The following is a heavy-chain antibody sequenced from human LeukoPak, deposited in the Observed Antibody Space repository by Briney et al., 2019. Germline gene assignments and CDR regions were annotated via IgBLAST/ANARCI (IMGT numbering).Heavy chain of an antibody. J-gene: IGHJ4*02. V-gene: IGHV3-21*04. D-gene: IGHD6-13*01. Sequence: GGSLRLSCAASGFTFSSYSMNWVRQAPGKGLEWVSSISSSSSYIYYADSVKGRFTISRDNAKNSLYLQMNSRRAEDTAVYYCARCIAAAGSFDYWGQGTLVTVSS. CDR2: ISSSSSYI. CDR1: GFTFSSYS. CDR3: ARCIAAAGSFDY.